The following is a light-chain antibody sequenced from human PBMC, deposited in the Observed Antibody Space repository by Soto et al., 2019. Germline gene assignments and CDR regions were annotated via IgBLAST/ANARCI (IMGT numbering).Light chain of an antibody. CDR1: QSLLHRNGFHY. CDR3: QQFNKWPLT. V-gene: IGKV2-28*01. J-gene: IGKJ4*01. Sequence: EIVMTQSSLSLPVTPGEPASISCRSSQSLLHRNGFHYLDWYLQKPGQSPQLLIYDASTRATSVPARFSGSGYGTDFTLSISGLQSADCAVYYCQQFNKWPLTFGGGTKVDIK. CDR2: DAS.